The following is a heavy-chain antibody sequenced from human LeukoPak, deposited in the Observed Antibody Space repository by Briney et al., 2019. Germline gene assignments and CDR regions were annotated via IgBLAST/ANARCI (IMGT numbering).Heavy chain of an antibody. CDR3: AKSSNNVVVPAAPFDY. CDR2: ISSSSSYI. J-gene: IGHJ4*02. D-gene: IGHD2-2*01. CDR1: GFTFSSYS. V-gene: IGHV3-21*01. Sequence: PGGSLRLSCAASGFTFSSYSMNWVRQAPGKGLEWVSSISSSSSYIYYADSVKGRFTISRDNAKNSLYLQMNSLRAEDTAVYYCAKSSNNVVVPAAPFDYWGQGTLVTVSS.